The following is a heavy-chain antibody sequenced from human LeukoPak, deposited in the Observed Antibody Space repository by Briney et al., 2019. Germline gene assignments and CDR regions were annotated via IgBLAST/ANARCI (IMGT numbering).Heavy chain of an antibody. D-gene: IGHD7-27*01. CDR2: INPSGGST. Sequence: ASVKVSCKASGYTFTGYYMHWVRQAPGQGLEWMGIINPSGGSTSYAQKFQGRVTMTRDTSTSTVYMELSSLRSEDTAVYYCATELGMRKDFDYWGQGTLVTVSS. V-gene: IGHV1-46*01. CDR1: GYTFTGYY. CDR3: ATELGMRKDFDY. J-gene: IGHJ4*02.